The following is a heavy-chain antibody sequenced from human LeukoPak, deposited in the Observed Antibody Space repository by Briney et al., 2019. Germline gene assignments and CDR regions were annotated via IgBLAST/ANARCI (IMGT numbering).Heavy chain of an antibody. CDR1: GGSISSYY. D-gene: IGHD3-3*01. J-gene: IGHJ6*02. V-gene: IGHV4-59*01. CDR3: ARGTDYDFWSGYYTGIKVYYYYGMDV. CDR2: IYYSGST. Sequence: SETLSLTCTVSGGSISSYYWSWIRQPPGKGLEWIGYIYYSGSTNYNPSLKSRVIISVDTSKNQFSLKLSSVTAADTAVYYCARGTDYDFWSGYYTGIKVYYYYGMDVWGRGTTVTVSS.